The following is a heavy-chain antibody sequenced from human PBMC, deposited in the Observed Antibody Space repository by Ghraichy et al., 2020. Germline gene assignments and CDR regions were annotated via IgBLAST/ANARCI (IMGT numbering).Heavy chain of an antibody. Sequence: SETLSLTCAVYGGSFSGYYWSWIRQPPGKGLEWIGEINHSGSTNYNPSLKSRVTISVDTSKNQFSLKLSSVTAADTAVYYCARGGYYGSGSYPPTQPYGYWGQGTLVTVSS. CDR1: GGSFSGYY. V-gene: IGHV4-34*01. CDR2: INHSGST. J-gene: IGHJ4*02. CDR3: ARGGYYGSGSYPPTQPYGY. D-gene: IGHD3-10*01.